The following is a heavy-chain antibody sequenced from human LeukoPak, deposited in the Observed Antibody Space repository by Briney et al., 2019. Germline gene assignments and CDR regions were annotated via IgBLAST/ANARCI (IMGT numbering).Heavy chain of an antibody. J-gene: IGHJ5*02. D-gene: IGHD3-22*01. CDR2: ISSSSSYT. CDR3: AREVVITKGWFDP. V-gene: IGHV3-11*05. Sequence: GGSLSLSCAASGFTFSDYYMSWIRQAPGKGLEGVSYISSSSSYTNYADSVKGRFTISRDDAKNTLYLQMNRLRAEDTAVYYCAREVVITKGWFDPWGQGTLVTVSS. CDR1: GFTFSDYY.